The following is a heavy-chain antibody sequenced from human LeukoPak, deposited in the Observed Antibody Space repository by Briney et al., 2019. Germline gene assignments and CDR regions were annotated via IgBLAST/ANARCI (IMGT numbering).Heavy chain of an antibody. Sequence: PGGSLRLSCAASGFTFSSYRMNWVRQAPGKGLEWVSSISSSSGYIYYADSVKGRFTISRDNAKNSLYLQMNSLRAEDTAVYYCARVDRDCGGDCYPDRFDPWGQGTLVTVSS. V-gene: IGHV3-21*01. J-gene: IGHJ5*02. CDR1: GFTFSSYR. CDR3: ARVDRDCGGDCYPDRFDP. CDR2: ISSSSGYI. D-gene: IGHD2-21*02.